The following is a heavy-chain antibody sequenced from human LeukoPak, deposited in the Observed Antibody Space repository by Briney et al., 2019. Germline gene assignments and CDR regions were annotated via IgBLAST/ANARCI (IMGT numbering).Heavy chain of an antibody. V-gene: IGHV1-2*04. CDR3: ARVDVWSGYFAFDI. CDR2: INPNSGGT. Sequence: ASVKVSCKASGYTFTGYYMHWVRQAPGQGLEWMGWINPNSGGTNYAQKFQGWVTMTRDTSISTAYMELSSLRSEDTAVYYCARVDVWSGYFAFDIWGQGTMVTVSS. CDR1: GYTFTGYY. J-gene: IGHJ3*02. D-gene: IGHD3-3*01.